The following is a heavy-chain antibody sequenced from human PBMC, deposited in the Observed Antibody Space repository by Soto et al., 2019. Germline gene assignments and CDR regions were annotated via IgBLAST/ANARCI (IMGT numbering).Heavy chain of an antibody. Sequence: GGSLRLSCTASGFRFSSHDMNWVRQTPGEGLHWVSGIIGSGRRTYYTDSVRGRFTISRDNSKNTVFLQLNSLRTEDTAVYFCAKSGMNDSPSAIDSWGPGTLVTVSS. CDR3: AKSGMNDSPSAIDS. CDR2: IIGSGRRT. CDR1: GFRFSSHD. V-gene: IGHV3-23*01. D-gene: IGHD1-1*01. J-gene: IGHJ4*02.